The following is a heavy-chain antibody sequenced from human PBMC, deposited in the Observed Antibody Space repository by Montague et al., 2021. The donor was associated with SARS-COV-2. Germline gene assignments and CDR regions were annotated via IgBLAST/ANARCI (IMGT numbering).Heavy chain of an antibody. D-gene: IGHD1-1*01. CDR1: GDSVAGNSAT. V-gene: IGHV6-1*01. J-gene: IGHJ6*02. Sequence: CAISGDSVAGNSATWNWVRQSPSLDLEWLGGTYYRSKWYNDYAVSVRGRVTINPDTSKNQFSLQLNSVTPEDTAIYYCTSGREGNYNVMDVWGQGTTVTVSS. CDR2: TYYRSKWYN. CDR3: TSGREGNYNVMDV.